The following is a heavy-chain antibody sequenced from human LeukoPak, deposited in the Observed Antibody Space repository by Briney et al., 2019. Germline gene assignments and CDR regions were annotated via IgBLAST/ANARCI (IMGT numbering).Heavy chain of an antibody. J-gene: IGHJ5*02. D-gene: IGHD6-13*01. CDR2: ISGSGGST. Sequence: PGGSLRLSCAPAGFTFSSYAMSWARQAPGKGLEWVSAISGSGGSTYYADSVKGRFTISRDNSKNTLYLQMNSLRAEDTAVYYCAKDTSSWYGNWFDPWGQGTLVTVSS. CDR3: AKDTSSWYGNWFDP. CDR1: GFTFSSYA. V-gene: IGHV3-23*01.